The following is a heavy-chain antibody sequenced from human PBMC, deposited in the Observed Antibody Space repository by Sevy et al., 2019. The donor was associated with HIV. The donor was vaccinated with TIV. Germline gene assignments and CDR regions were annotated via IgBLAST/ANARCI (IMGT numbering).Heavy chain of an antibody. J-gene: IGHJ6*02. V-gene: IGHV3-53*01. CDR1: GFPVSSSY. CDR3: ARDKNAYYYGLDV. CDR2: FYTGSKT. Sequence: GGSLRLSCAVSGFPVSSSYMNWVRQAPGKGLEWVSVFYTGSKTDYADSVKGRFTMSIDNSKNTLYLQMNGLRAEDTAVYYCARDKNAYYYGLDVWGQGTTVTVSS.